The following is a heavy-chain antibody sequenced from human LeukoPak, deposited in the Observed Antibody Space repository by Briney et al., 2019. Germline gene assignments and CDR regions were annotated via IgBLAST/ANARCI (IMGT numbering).Heavy chain of an antibody. Sequence: GGSLRLACPASGFSFSSYSMDWVRQAPGRGLEWVSSISRSSSYISYAPSVKDRLTISRENAKNSPYLQMKSLRAEDTAVYYCARFSGSPNWGQGTLVTVSS. J-gene: IGHJ4*02. V-gene: IGHV3-21*01. D-gene: IGHD3-10*01. CDR3: ARFSGSPN. CDR2: ISRSSSYI. CDR1: GFSFSSYS.